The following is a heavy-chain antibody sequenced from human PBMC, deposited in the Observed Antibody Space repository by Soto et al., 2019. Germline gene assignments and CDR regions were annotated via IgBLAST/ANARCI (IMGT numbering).Heavy chain of an antibody. CDR2: IYYSGST. J-gene: IGHJ3*02. CDR1: GGSISSSSYY. V-gene: IGHV4-39*01. D-gene: IGHD2-21*01. CDR3: TTTPPDCGGDCDDAFDI. Sequence: SETLSLTCTVSGGSISSSSYYWGWIRQPPGKGLEWIGSIYYSGSTYYNPSLKSRVTISVDTSKNQFSLKLSSVTAADTAVYYCTTTPPDCGGDCDDAFDIWGQGTMVTVSS.